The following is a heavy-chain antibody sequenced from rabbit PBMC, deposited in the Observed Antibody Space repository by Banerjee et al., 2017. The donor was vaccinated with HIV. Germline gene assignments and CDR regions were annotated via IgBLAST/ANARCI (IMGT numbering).Heavy chain of an antibody. CDR1: GFSFSSGYY. D-gene: IGHD7-1*01. Sequence: QQQLEESGGGLVQPEGSLTLTCKASGFSFSSGYYMCWVRQAPGKGLEWIACITTGSGSTYYASWAKGRFTISKTSSTTVTLQMTSLTAADTATYFCASSTTANWHFKFWGQGTLVTVS. J-gene: IGHJ4*01. V-gene: IGHV1S45*01. CDR3: ASSTTANWHFKF. CDR2: ITTGSGST.